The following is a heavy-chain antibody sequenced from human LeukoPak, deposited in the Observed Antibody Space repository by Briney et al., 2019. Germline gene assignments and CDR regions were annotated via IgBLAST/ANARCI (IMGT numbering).Heavy chain of an antibody. V-gene: IGHV4-59*12. CDR1: GVSISSYY. CDR3: ARSAPRYCSSTSCRPFDP. CDR2: IYYSGST. Sequence: ASETLSLTCTVSGVSISSYYWSWIRQPPGKGLEWIGNIYYSGSTNYNPSLKSRVTMSVDTSKNQFSLKLSSVTAADTAVYYCARSAPRYCSSTSCRPFDPWGQGTLVTVSS. J-gene: IGHJ5*02. D-gene: IGHD2-2*01.